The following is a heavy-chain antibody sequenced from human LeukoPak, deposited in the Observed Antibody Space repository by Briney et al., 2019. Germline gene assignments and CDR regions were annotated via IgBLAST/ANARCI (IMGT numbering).Heavy chain of an antibody. V-gene: IGHV4-59*11. D-gene: IGHD1-14*01. CDR3: ARDGYNGGYNWFDP. Sequence: PSETLSLTCTVSGGSISSHYWNWIRQPPGKGLEWIGYIHYSGSTKYNPSLKSRVTISVDTSKNQFSLKLSSVTAADTAVYYCARDGYNGGYNWFDPWGQGTLVTVSS. CDR2: IHYSGST. CDR1: GGSISSHY. J-gene: IGHJ5*02.